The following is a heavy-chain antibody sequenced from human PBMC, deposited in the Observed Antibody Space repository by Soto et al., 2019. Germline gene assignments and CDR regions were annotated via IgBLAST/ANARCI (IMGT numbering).Heavy chain of an antibody. V-gene: IGHV3-11*06. CDR2: ISSSSRTT. J-gene: IGHJ6*02. D-gene: IGHD6-6*01. CDR3: ARDVYRYSSSSPEDV. Sequence: PGESLKISCAASGFTFSDYYVSWIRQAPGKGLDWVAYISSSSRTTKYGDSVKGRFTISRDNAKNSLFLQMNSLRGEDTAVYYCARDVYRYSSSSPEDVWGQGTTVTVSS. CDR1: GFTFSDYY.